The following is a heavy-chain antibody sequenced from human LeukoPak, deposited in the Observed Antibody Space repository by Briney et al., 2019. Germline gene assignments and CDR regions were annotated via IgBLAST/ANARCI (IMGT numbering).Heavy chain of an antibody. Sequence: GGSLRLSCAASGFTFSSYGMHWVRQAPGKGLEWVAVIWYDGSNKKFADSVKGRFTISRDNSKNTLYLQMNSLRAEDTAVYYCARTYYYDSGGSPPGYRGQGTLVTVSS. J-gene: IGHJ4*02. CDR2: IWYDGSNK. D-gene: IGHD3-22*01. V-gene: IGHV3-33*01. CDR3: ARTYYYDSGGSPPGY. CDR1: GFTFSSYG.